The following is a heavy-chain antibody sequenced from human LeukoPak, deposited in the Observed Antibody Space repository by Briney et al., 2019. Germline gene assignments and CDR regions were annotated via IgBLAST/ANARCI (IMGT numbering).Heavy chain of an antibody. CDR3: APDTYR. J-gene: IGHJ5*02. CDR2: INPTGGTT. Sequence: GSVTVSCTASGYKLTYNYMHWVRQAPGQGLEWMGAINPTGGTTNYAQKFQGRVTVTRDTSTSTVYMELGSLRSEDTAVYYCAPDTYRWGQGTLVTVSS. CDR1: GYKLTYNY. V-gene: IGHV1-46*01.